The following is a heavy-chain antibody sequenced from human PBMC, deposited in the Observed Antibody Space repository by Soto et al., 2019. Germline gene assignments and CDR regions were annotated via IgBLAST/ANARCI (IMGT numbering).Heavy chain of an antibody. D-gene: IGHD6-6*01. J-gene: IGHJ6*02. CDR3: AREAGGSSSLYYYYYGMDV. V-gene: IGHV1-3*01. CDR1: GYTFTSYA. Sequence: PSVKVSCKASGYTFTSYAMHWVRQAPGQRLEWMGWINAGNGNTKYSQKFQGRVTITRDTSASTAYMELSSLRSEDTAVYYCAREAGGSSSLYYYYYGMDVWGQGTTVTVSS. CDR2: INAGNGNT.